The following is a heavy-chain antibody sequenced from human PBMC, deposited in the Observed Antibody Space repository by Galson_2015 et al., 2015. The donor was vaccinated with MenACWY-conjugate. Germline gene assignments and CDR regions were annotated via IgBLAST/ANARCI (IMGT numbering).Heavy chain of an antibody. J-gene: IGHJ4*02. CDR3: ARHKIYYYDRSGNFDY. Sequence: LSLTCTVSGGSIHDYYWSWLRQPPGKELEWIGYIYYSGTTSYNPSLKSRVTISVDTSKNQFSLRLRSVTAADTAVYYCARHKIYYYDRSGNFDYWGQGTLVTVSS. CDR2: IYYSGTT. CDR1: GGSIHDYY. V-gene: IGHV4-59*08. D-gene: IGHD3-22*01.